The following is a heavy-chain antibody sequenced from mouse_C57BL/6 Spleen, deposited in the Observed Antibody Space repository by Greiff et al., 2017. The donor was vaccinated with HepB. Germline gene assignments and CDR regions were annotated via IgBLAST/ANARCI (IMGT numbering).Heavy chain of an antibody. Sequence: VQLQQSGAELVKPGASVKISCKASGYTFPDYYINWVKQRPGQGLEWIGKIGPGSGSTYYNEKFKGKATLTADKSSSTAYMQLSSLTSEDSAVYFCARRPIYDGYFYAMDYWGQGTSVTVSS. D-gene: IGHD2-3*01. CDR2: IGPGSGST. CDR1: GYTFPDYY. V-gene: IGHV1-77*01. CDR3: ARRPIYDGYFYAMDY. J-gene: IGHJ4*01.